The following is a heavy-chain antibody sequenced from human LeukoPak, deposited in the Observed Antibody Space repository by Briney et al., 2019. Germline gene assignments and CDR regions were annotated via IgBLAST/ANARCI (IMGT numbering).Heavy chain of an antibody. CDR1: GYTFIGYY. CDR3: ARDVWSGYYSAFDI. V-gene: IGHV1-2*02. J-gene: IGHJ3*02. CDR2: INPNSGGT. Sequence: ASVKVSCKASGYTFIGYYMHWVRQAPGQELEWMGWINPNSGGTNYAQKFQGRVTMTRDTSISTAYMELSRLRSDDTAVYYCARDVWSGYYSAFDIWGQGTMVTVSS. D-gene: IGHD3-3*01.